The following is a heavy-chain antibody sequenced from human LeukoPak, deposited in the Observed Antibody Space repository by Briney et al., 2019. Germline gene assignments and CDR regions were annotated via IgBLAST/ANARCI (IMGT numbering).Heavy chain of an antibody. Sequence: GGSLRLSCAASGFTFSSYWMSWVRQAPGKGLEWVANIKQDGSKRYYVDSVKGRFTISRDNAKNSVYLQMNSLRVEDTAVYYCAREFHCSGGTCYIDYYYYAMDVWGKGTTVTVSS. CDR2: IKQDGSKR. CDR1: GFTFSSYW. V-gene: IGHV3-7*03. J-gene: IGHJ6*04. CDR3: AREFHCSGGTCYIDYYYYAMDV. D-gene: IGHD2-15*01.